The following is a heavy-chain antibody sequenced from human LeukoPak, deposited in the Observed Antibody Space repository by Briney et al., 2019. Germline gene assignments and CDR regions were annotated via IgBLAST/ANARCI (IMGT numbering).Heavy chain of an antibody. CDR1: GFTFSSYS. CDR3: ARGGGAFDY. D-gene: IGHD3-16*01. J-gene: IGHJ4*02. Sequence: GGSLRLSCAASGFTFSSYSMNWVRQAPGKGLEWVSYISSSSSAIYYADSVKGRFTISRDDAKNSLFLQMHSLRAEDTAVYYCARGGGAFDYWGQGTLVTVSS. V-gene: IGHV3-48*01. CDR2: ISSSSSAI.